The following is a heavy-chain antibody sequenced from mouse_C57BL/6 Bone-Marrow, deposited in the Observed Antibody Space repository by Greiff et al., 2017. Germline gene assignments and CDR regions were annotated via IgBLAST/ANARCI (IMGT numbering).Heavy chain of an antibody. CDR2: INPSSGST. D-gene: IGHD1-1*01. CDR3: ARAAVVASPFAY. Sequence: QVQLKQSGAELAKPGASVKLSCKASGYTFTSYWMHWVKQRPGQGLEWIGYINPSSGSTKYNQKFKDKATLTADKSSSTAYMQLSSLTYEDSAVYYCARAAVVASPFAYGGKETLVTVSA. CDR1: GYTFTSYW. V-gene: IGHV1-7*01. J-gene: IGHJ3*01.